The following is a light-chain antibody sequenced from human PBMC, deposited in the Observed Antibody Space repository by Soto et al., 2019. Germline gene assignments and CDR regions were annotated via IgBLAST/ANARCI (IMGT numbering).Light chain of an antibody. CDR2: DAS. CDR3: LQDYSYPIT. Sequence: IQMTQSPSTLSAPVRDTATRTWRASQSVSGWLAWYQQKPGEAPKLLIYDASALPRGVPSRFSGSGSGTDFTLTISRLQPEDFAAYYCLQDYSYPITLGQGTRLEIK. CDR1: QSVSGW. V-gene: IGKV1-5*01. J-gene: IGKJ5*01.